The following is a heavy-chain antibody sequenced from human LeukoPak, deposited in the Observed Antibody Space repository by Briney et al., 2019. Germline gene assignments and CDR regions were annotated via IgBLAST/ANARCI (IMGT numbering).Heavy chain of an antibody. Sequence: GGSLRLSCAASGFTFSSYAMTWVRQAPGKGLEWVSTIRDIGGRTFYADSVKGRFTISRDNSKNTLYLQMNSLRAEDTAIYYCAKDLRDIVVVVAATYSWGQGTLVTVSS. J-gene: IGHJ4*02. CDR3: AKDLRDIVVVVAATYS. CDR2: IRDIGGRT. CDR1: GFTFSSYA. D-gene: IGHD2-15*01. V-gene: IGHV3-23*01.